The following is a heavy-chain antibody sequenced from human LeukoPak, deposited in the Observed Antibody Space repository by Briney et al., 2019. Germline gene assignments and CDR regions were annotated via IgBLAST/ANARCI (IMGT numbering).Heavy chain of an antibody. CDR1: GFTVSSNY. Sequence: GGSLRLSCAASGFTVSSNYMSWVRQAPGKGLEWVSVIYSGGSTYYADSVKGRFTISRDNSKNTLYLQMNSLRAEDTAVYYCARDYPPDYYYGMDVWGQGTTVTVSS. V-gene: IGHV3-66*01. J-gene: IGHJ6*02. CDR3: ARDYPPDYYYGMDV. CDR2: IYSGGST.